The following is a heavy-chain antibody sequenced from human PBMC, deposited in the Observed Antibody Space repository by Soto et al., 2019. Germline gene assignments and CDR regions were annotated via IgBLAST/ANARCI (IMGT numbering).Heavy chain of an antibody. D-gene: IGHD2-15*01. CDR2: IWYDGSNK. Sequence: QVQLVESGGGVVQPGRSLRLSCAASGFTFSSYGMHWVRQAPGKGLEWVAVIWYDGSNKYYADSVKGRFTISRDNSKNTLYLQMNSLRAEDTAVYYCARVQGYCSGGSCYSEYFDLWGRGTLVTVSS. V-gene: IGHV3-33*01. CDR3: ARVQGYCSGGSCYSEYFDL. J-gene: IGHJ2*01. CDR1: GFTFSSYG.